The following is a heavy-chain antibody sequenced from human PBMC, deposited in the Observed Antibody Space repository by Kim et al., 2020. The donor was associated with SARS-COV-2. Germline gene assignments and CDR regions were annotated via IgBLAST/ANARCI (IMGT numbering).Heavy chain of an antibody. D-gene: IGHD4-17*01. CDR1: GFTFGTYT. CDR2: ISSSSKFI. V-gene: IGHV3-21*01. Sequence: GGSLRLSCAASGFTFGTYTMNWVRQAPGKGLEWVSSISSSSKFIYYADSVKGRFTISRDNAKNSLYLQMNSLRAEDTAVYYCARDRTTVTTAYFQHWGQGTLGTVSP. J-gene: IGHJ1*01. CDR3: ARDRTTVTTAYFQH.